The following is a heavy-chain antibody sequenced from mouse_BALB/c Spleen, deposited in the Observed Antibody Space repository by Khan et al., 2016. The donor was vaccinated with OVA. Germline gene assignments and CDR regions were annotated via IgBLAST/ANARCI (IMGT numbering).Heavy chain of an antibody. D-gene: IGHD6-1*01. V-gene: IGHV1-26*01. Sequence: IQLVQSGPDLVKPGASVKISCKASGYSFTLYYMTWVRQSHGKSLEWIGRVNPNTGGTDYNQDFKGKVILTVDKSSNTAYMELRSLTSEDSAVFYLARGNASFAYWGKGILVTVSA. CDR2: VNPNTGGT. CDR3: ARGNASFAY. CDR1: GYSFTLYY. J-gene: IGHJ3*01.